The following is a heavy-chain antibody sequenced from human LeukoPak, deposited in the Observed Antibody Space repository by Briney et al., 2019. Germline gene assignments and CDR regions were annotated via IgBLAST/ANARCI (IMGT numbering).Heavy chain of an antibody. CDR1: GFTFSNAW. V-gene: IGHV3-15*01. D-gene: IGHD3-9*01. CDR2: IKSKTDGGTT. Sequence: GGSLRLSCAASGFTFSNAWMSWVRQAPGKGLEWVGRIKSKTDGGTTDYAAPVKGRFTISRDDSKNTLYLQMNSLKTEDTAVYYCTTDPTPDILTGPRYWGQGTLVTVSS. CDR3: TTDPTPDILTGPRY. J-gene: IGHJ4*02.